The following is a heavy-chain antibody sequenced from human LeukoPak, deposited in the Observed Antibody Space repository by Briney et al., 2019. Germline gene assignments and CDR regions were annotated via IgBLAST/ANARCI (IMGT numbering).Heavy chain of an antibody. Sequence: SETLSLTCTVSGGSISSGGYYWSWIRQHPGKGLEWIGYIYYSGSTYYNPSLKSRVTISVDTSKNQFSLKLSSVTAADTAVYYCARGVAGAKDYFDYWGQGTLVTVSS. CDR2: IYYSGST. V-gene: IGHV4-31*03. D-gene: IGHD1-26*01. CDR3: ARGVAGAKDYFDY. J-gene: IGHJ4*02. CDR1: GGSISSGGYY.